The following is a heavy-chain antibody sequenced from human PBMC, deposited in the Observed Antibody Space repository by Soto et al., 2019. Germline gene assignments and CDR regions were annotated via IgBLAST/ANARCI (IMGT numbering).Heavy chain of an antibody. J-gene: IGHJ5*01. CDR3: AGRTPLTSVEIFSGGLSRYNWVDP. V-gene: IGHV4-39*01. CDR2: IFYSGSA. CDR1: GGSISNPIYY. D-gene: IGHD3-3*01. Sequence: QLQLQESGPGLVKPSETLSLTCSVSGGSISNPIYYWAWIRQPPGKGLEWIGSIFYSGSAYYNPSLKSRVSMSVDTSQNQFSLKLSSVTAADTAVYYCAGRTPLTSVEIFSGGLSRYNWVDPWGRGTLVTVSS.